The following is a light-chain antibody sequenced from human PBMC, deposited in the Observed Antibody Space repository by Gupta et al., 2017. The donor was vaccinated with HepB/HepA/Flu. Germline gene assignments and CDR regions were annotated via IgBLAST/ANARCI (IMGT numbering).Light chain of an antibody. Sequence: QSVLTQPPSVSGAPGQRVTIPCPGSRSNIGAGYDVHWYQQLPGTAPKPLIYGNSNRPSGVPDRFSGSKSGTSASLAITGLQAEDEADYYCQSYDSSLSEGVVFGGGTKLTVL. J-gene: IGLJ2*01. V-gene: IGLV1-40*01. CDR3: QSYDSSLSEGVV. CDR1: RSNIGAGYD. CDR2: GNS.